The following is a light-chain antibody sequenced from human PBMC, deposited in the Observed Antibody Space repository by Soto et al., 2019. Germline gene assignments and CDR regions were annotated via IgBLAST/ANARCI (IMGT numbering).Light chain of an antibody. Sequence: AIQMTQSPSSLSASVGARVTVSCRASQGIRKDLGWYQHKPGQAPKLLIYAASILQSGVPSRFSGSGSGTDFTLTINNLQPDDSATYYCLQDYSYPRTFVQGTKVDIK. CDR1: QGIRKD. J-gene: IGKJ1*01. CDR2: AAS. CDR3: LQDYSYPRT. V-gene: IGKV1-6*01.